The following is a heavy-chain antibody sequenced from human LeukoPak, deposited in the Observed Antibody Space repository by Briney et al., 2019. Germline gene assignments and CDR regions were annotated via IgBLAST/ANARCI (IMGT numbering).Heavy chain of an antibody. D-gene: IGHD6-13*01. CDR3: AKWGYSSSWHDDAFDI. CDR1: GFTFSSYA. Sequence: PGGSLRLSCAASGFTFSSYAMSWVRQAPGKGLEWVSAISGSGGSTYYADSVKGRFTISRDNSKNTLYLQMNSLRAEDTAVYYCAKWGYSSSWHDDAFDIWGQGTMVTVSS. V-gene: IGHV3-23*01. CDR2: ISGSGGST. J-gene: IGHJ3*02.